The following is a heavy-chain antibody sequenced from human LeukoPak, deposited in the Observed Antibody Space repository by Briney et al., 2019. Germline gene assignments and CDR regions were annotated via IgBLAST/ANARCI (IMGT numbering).Heavy chain of an antibody. J-gene: IGHJ4*02. D-gene: IGHD1-26*01. V-gene: IGHV4-30-4*08. CDR1: GGSISSGDYY. CDR3: ARAGWEGTFDY. Sequence: SETLSLTCTVSGGSISSGDYYRSWIRQPPGKGLEWIGYIYYSGSTYYNPSLKSRVTISVETSKNQFSLKLSSVTAADTAVYYCARAGWEGTFDYWGQGTLVTVSS. CDR2: IYYSGST.